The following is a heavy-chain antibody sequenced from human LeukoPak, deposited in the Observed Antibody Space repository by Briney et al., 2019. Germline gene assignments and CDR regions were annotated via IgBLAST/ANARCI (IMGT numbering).Heavy chain of an antibody. CDR3: ARSRYYYYYYMDV. V-gene: IGHV4-59*01. CDR1: GGSISGYY. CDR2: MYYNGNT. Sequence: PSETLSLTCTVSGGSISGYYWTWIRQPPGKGLEWIGYMYYNGNTNYNPSLKSRVTISLDTSKNQFSLKLSSVTAADTAVYYCARSRYYYYYYMDVWGKGTTVTVSS. D-gene: IGHD1-14*01. J-gene: IGHJ6*03.